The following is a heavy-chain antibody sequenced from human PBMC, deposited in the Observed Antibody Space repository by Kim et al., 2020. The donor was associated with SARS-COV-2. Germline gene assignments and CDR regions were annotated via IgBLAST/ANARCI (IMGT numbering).Heavy chain of an antibody. J-gene: IGHJ2*01. D-gene: IGHD6-13*01. Sequence: VKGRFTTSRDNSKTSLYLKMNSLRTEDTALYYCAKDTSSCWYSYWYFDLWGRGTLVTVSS. CDR3: AKDTSSCWYSYWYFDL. V-gene: IGHV3-43*01.